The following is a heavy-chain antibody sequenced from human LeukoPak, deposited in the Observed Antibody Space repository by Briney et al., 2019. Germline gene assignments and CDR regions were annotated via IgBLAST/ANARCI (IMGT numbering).Heavy chain of an antibody. Sequence: GGSLRLSCAASGFTFSNAWMSWARQAPGKGLEWVGRIKSKTDGGTTDYAAPVKGRFTISRDDSKNTLYLQMNSLKTEDTAVYYCTTVRYYYDSSGQRGGNYFDYWGQGTLVTVSS. CDR1: GFTFSNAW. CDR2: IKSKTDGGTT. J-gene: IGHJ4*02. V-gene: IGHV3-15*01. CDR3: TTVRYYYDSSGQRGGNYFDY. D-gene: IGHD3-22*01.